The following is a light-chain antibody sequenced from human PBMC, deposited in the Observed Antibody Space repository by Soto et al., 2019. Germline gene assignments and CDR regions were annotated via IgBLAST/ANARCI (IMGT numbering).Light chain of an antibody. CDR2: WAS. CDR1: QSVLYSSNNKNY. V-gene: IGKV4-1*01. Sequence: DIVLTQSPDSLAVSLGERATINCKSSQSVLYSSNNKNYLAWYQQKPGQPPKLLIYWASTRESGVPDRFSGSGAGTDFALTISSLQAEDVAVYDCQQYYDTPITFGQGTRLEIK. CDR3: QQYYDTPIT. J-gene: IGKJ5*01.